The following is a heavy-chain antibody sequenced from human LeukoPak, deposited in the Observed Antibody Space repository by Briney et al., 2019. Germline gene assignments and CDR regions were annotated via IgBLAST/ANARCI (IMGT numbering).Heavy chain of an antibody. V-gene: IGHV1-2*02. D-gene: IGHD3-3*01. CDR2: INSNSGGA. CDR1: GYTFTDYY. J-gene: IGHJ4*02. Sequence: ASVKVSCKTSGYTFTDYYIHWVRQAPGQGLEWMGWINSNSGGANFAQKFQGRVTMTRDTSISTVYMEVSRLTSEDTAVYYCAGGGGTVFGVINDWGQGTLVTVSS. CDR3: AGGGGTVFGVIND.